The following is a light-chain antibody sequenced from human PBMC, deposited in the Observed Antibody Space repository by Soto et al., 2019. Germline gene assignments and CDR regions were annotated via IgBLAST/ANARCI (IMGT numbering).Light chain of an antibody. CDR2: RAF. Sequence: CRTSKRISSDLAWYRQKPGQAPRLHIYRAFTRATGIPARFSGSGFGTEFTLTLRSLQYDDFAVYICEPYHTSAVAFGGGTKVDIK. CDR3: EPYHTSAVA. CDR1: KRISSD. J-gene: IGKJ4*02. V-gene: IGKV3-15*01.